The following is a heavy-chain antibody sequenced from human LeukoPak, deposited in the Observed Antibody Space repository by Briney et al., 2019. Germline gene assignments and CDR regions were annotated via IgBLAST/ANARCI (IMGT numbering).Heavy chain of an antibody. CDR1: GFTFSSYS. CDR2: MKKDGSET. V-gene: IGHV3-7*01. J-gene: IGHJ4*02. D-gene: IGHD3-10*01. CDR3: GRHRSGSGTYFIDH. Sequence: TGGSLRLTCVVSGFTFSSYSMIWVRQAPGKGLQWVANMKKDGSETNYGDSVKGRFTISGDNAKNSLYLQMNSLRAEDTAVYYCGRHRSGSGTYFIDHWGQGTLVSVSS.